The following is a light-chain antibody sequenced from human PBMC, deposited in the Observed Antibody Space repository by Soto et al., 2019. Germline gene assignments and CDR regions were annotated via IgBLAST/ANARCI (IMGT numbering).Light chain of an antibody. CDR2: LNSDRSH. V-gene: IGLV4-69*01. Sequence: QSVLTQSPSASASLGASVKLTCTLSSGHSSYAITWHQQQPEKGPRYLMKLNSDRSHGKGDGIPDRFSGSSSGAERYLTISSLQSEDEADYYCQTWGTGPWVFGGGTKLTVL. CDR3: QTWGTGPWV. J-gene: IGLJ3*02. CDR1: SGHSSYA.